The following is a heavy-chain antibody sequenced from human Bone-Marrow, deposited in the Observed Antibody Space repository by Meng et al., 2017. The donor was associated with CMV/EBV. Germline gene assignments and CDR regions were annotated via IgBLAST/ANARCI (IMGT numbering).Heavy chain of an antibody. Sequence: GESLKISCTASGFTFGGYAMSWVRQAPGKGLEWVGFIRSKAYGGTTEYAASVKGRVTISRDDSKSIAYLQMNSLKTEDTAVYYCTGVTMVRGLIPNGDYLGQGKLVTVSS. J-gene: IGHJ4*02. CDR2: IRSKAYGGTT. V-gene: IGHV3-49*04. CDR3: TGVTMVRGLIPNGDY. D-gene: IGHD3-10*01. CDR1: GFTFGGYA.